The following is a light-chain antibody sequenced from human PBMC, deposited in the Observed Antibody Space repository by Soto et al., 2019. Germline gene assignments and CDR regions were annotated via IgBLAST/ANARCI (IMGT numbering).Light chain of an antibody. V-gene: IGKV3-15*01. CDR2: GAS. CDR1: QSVSFN. J-gene: IGKJ5*01. Sequence: EVVMTQSPATRSVSPGGRATLSCVSGQSVSFNLAWYQQKPGQPPRLLIYGASTRATDIPARFSGSGSGTEFTLTISSLQSEDFAVYYCQQYTNWPPNTFGQGTRLEIK. CDR3: QQYTNWPPNT.